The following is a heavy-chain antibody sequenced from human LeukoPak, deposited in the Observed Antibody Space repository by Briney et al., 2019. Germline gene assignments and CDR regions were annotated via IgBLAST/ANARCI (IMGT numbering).Heavy chain of an antibody. J-gene: IGHJ2*01. V-gene: IGHV4-34*01. Sequence: SETLSLTCAVYGGSFSGYYWSWLRQPPGKGLEWIGEITRNGDTNYNPSLKSRVAMSLDTSRNQFSLRLNYVNAADTAVYYCARLDQLIYDYWYFDLWGRGTLVTVSS. CDR2: ITRNGDT. CDR3: ARLDQLIYDYWYFDL. D-gene: IGHD2-2*02. CDR1: GGSFSGYY.